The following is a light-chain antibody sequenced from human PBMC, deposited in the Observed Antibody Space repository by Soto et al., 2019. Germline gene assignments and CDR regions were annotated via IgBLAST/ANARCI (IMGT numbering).Light chain of an antibody. J-gene: IGKJ4*01. Sequence: DILMTQSPSSLSASVGDRVTITCRASQSISSYLNWYQQKPGKAPKLLIYAASSLQSGVPSRFSGSGSGTDFTLTISSLQPADFATYYCQQSYSTPLTFGGGTKVEIK. CDR3: QQSYSTPLT. V-gene: IGKV1-39*01. CDR2: AAS. CDR1: QSISSY.